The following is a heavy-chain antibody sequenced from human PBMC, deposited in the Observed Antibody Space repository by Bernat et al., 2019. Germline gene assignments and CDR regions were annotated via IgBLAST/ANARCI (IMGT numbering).Heavy chain of an antibody. J-gene: IGHJ3*02. CDR3: ARTSFVLLWFGELKSDAFDI. Sequence: QVQLQQWGAGLLKPSETLSLTCAVYGGSFSGYYWSWIRQPPGKGLEWIGEINHSGSTNYNPSLKSRVTISVDTSKNQFSLKLSSVTVADTAVYYCARTSFVLLWFGELKSDAFDIWGQGTMVTVSS. V-gene: IGHV4-34*01. CDR1: GGSFSGYY. CDR2: INHSGST. D-gene: IGHD3-10*01.